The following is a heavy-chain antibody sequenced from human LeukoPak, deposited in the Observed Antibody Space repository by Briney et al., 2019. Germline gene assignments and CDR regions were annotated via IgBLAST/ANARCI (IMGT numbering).Heavy chain of an antibody. CDR2: ITSNSGTI. V-gene: IGHV3-9*01. CDR3: AKDQTKYYYYGMDV. Sequence: LRLSXXXSGFTFXXYAMHWVRHAPGKGLEWVSGITSNSGTIAYADSVKGRFTISRDNAKNSLYLQMNSLRAEDTALYYCAKDQTKYYYYGMDVWGQGTTVTVSS. D-gene: IGHD2-8*01. CDR1: GFTFXXYA. J-gene: IGHJ6*02.